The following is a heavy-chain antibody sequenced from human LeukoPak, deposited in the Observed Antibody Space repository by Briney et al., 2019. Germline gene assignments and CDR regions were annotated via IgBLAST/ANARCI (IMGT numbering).Heavy chain of an antibody. D-gene: IGHD3-3*01. CDR1: GFTFSSYA. Sequence: GGSLRLSCAASGFTFSSYAMHWVRQAPGKGLEWVAVISYDGSNKYYADSVKGRFTISRDNSKNTLYLQMNSLRAEDTAVYYCAREQTYYDFWSGYRGRDAFDIWGQGTMVTVSS. CDR2: ISYDGSNK. V-gene: IGHV3-30*04. J-gene: IGHJ3*02. CDR3: AREQTYYDFWSGYRGRDAFDI.